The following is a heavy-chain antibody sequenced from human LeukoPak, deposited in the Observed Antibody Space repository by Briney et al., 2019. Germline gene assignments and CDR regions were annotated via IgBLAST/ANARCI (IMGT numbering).Heavy chain of an antibody. CDR1: GGSISSYY. V-gene: IGHV4-4*07. D-gene: IGHD2-21*02. CDR3: ARDRHIVGVTARRGNWFDP. Sequence: SETLSLTCTVSGGSISSYYWSWIRQPAGKGLEWIGRIYTSGSTNYNPSLKSRVTMSVDTSKNQFSLKLSSVTAADTAVYYCARDRHIVGVTARRGNWFDPWGQGTLVTVSS. J-gene: IGHJ5*02. CDR2: IYTSGST.